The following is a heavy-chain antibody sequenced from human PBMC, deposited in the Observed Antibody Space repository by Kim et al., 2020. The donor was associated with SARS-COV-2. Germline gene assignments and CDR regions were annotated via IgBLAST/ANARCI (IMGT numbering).Heavy chain of an antibody. CDR2: IYHRGST. CDR1: GGHINTSHYY. J-gene: IGHJ4*02. D-gene: IGHD2-15*01. CDR3: ARRTEAGGYFDF. V-gene: IGHV4-39*01. Sequence: SETLSLTCSVSGGHINTSHYYWAWIRQPPGKGLEWIGTIYHRGSTYYNPSLKSRVTISVDTSRNQFSLNLASVTAADAAVYYCARRTEAGGYFDFWGQG.